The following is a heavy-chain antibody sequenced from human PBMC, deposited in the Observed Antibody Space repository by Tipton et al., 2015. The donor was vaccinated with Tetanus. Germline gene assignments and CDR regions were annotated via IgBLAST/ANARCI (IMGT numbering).Heavy chain of an antibody. CDR2: IYYTGST. CDR1: GASSTSGDYY. V-gene: IGHV4-39*01. D-gene: IGHD2-21*02. J-gene: IGHJ3*02. Sequence: TLSLTCTVSGASSTSGDYYWAWIRQPPGKGPEWIGSIYYTGSTYYNPSLKSRVTISEDTSKNQFSLKLSSVIAADTALYYCARGTAFGKGDFDIWGQGTMVTVSS. CDR3: ARGTAFGKGDFDI.